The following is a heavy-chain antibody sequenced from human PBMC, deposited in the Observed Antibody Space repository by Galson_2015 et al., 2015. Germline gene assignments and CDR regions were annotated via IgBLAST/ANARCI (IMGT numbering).Heavy chain of an antibody. D-gene: IGHD3-3*01. CDR2: IKYDGSQT. V-gene: IGHV3-7*03. Sequence: SLRLSCPASGFTFRNYWMVWVRQTPEKGLQWVAKIKYDGSQTFYVDSVKGRFTISRDNAENSLDLQMNSLRADDTAVYYCARGFSGEPSLQYFVFWGQGTLITVSS. CDR1: GFTFRNYW. J-gene: IGHJ4*02. CDR3: ARGFSGEPSLQYFVF.